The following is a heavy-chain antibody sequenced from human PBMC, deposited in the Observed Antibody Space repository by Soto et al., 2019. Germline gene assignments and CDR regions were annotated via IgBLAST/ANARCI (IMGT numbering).Heavy chain of an antibody. D-gene: IGHD3-22*01. CDR3: AKGRLYSDDSSGYPFDY. Sequence: QVQLVESGGGVVQPGRSLRLSCAASGFTFSSYGMHWVRQAPGKGLEWVAVISYDGSNKYYADSVKGRFTISRDNSKNTLYLQMNSLRAEDTAVYYCAKGRLYSDDSSGYPFDYWGQGTLVTVSS. CDR1: GFTFSSYG. V-gene: IGHV3-30*18. CDR2: ISYDGSNK. J-gene: IGHJ4*02.